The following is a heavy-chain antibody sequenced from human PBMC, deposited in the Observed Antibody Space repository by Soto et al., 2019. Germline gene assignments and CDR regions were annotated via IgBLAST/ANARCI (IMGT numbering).Heavy chain of an antibody. CDR1: NGSVSSGTYS. CDR2: IYYSGTT. V-gene: IGHV4-30-2*01. Sequence: NPSETLSLTCTVSNGSVSSGTYSWSWVRQPPGKGLEWIGYIYYSGTTHYTPSLKSRLTMSMDRANDHFSLNLTSVTAADTAVYFCARGHYYYGMDVWGQGITVTVSS. CDR3: ARGHYYYGMDV. J-gene: IGHJ6*02.